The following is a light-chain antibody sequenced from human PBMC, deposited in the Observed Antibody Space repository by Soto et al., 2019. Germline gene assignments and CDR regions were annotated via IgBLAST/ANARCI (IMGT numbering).Light chain of an antibody. CDR1: QDISNY. J-gene: IGKJ3*01. V-gene: IGKV1-33*01. Sequence: DIQMTQSPSSLSASVGDRVTITCQASQDISNYLNWYQQKPGKAPKLLIYDASNLETGVPSRFSGSGSGTDFTFTISSLQPEDIATYYCQQYDNLPLFPVGPGPKVDIK. CDR2: DAS. CDR3: QQYDNLPLFP.